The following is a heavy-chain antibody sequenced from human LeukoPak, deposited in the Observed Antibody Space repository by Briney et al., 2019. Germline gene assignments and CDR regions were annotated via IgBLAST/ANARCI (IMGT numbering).Heavy chain of an antibody. Sequence: ASVKVSCKASGGTFSSYAISWVRQAPGQGLERMGRIIPILGIANYAQKFQGRVTITADKSTSTAYMELSSLRSEDTAVYYCASYEGSSGWFDPWGQGTLVTVSS. J-gene: IGHJ5*02. CDR3: ASYEGSSGWFDP. CDR1: GGTFSSYA. V-gene: IGHV1-69*04. CDR2: IIPILGIA. D-gene: IGHD6-13*01.